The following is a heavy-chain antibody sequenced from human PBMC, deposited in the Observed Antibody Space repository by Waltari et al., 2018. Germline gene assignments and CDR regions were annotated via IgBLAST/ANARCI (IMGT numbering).Heavy chain of an antibody. Sequence: QVYLAQSGAEVKKPGASVKVSCKASGYTFTGFYLHWVRQAPGQGLGWMGWIKPNSGGTHYAQKFLGRVTMTADTSISVTYMELNSLRSDDTAIYYCARDTLDDFDYWGQGTLVTVSS. J-gene: IGHJ4*02. CDR2: IKPNSGGT. CDR3: ARDTLDDFDY. CDR1: GYTFTGFY. V-gene: IGHV1-2*02.